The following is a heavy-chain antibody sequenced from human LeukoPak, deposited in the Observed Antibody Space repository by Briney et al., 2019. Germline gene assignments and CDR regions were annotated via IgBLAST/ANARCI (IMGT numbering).Heavy chain of an antibody. D-gene: IGHD6-19*01. J-gene: IGHJ4*02. CDR3: ARGGQQWRGGNYFDS. Sequence: GASVKVSCKASVYTFTDYALHWVRQAPGQSLEWMGWIATGRGETRYSQDFQRRITLTRDKSANTVYMDLSDLTSEDTAVYYCARGGQQWRGGNYFDSWGQGTLVAVSS. V-gene: IGHV1-3*03. CDR1: VYTFTDYA. CDR2: IATGRGET.